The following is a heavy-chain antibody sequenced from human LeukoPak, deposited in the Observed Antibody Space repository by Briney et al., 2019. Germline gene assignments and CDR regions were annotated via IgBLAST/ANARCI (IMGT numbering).Heavy chain of an antibody. J-gene: IGHJ5*02. D-gene: IGHD2-2*01. V-gene: IGHV1-2*02. CDR3: ARLCCSSTSWHNWFDP. Sequence: ASVKVSCKASGYTFTGYYMHWVRQAPGQGLEWMGWINPNSGGTNYAQKFQGRVTMTRDTSISTAYMELSRLRSDDTAVYYCARLCCSSTSWHNWFDPWGQGTLVTVSS. CDR1: GYTFTGYY. CDR2: INPNSGGT.